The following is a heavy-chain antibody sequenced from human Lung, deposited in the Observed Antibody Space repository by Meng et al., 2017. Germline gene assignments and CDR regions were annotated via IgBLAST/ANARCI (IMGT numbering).Heavy chain of an antibody. V-gene: IGHV4-34*02. CDR2: INHSGSV. D-gene: IGHD2/OR15-2a*01. CDR3: ARAGGGSPKSVMLVARKYYLTD. Sequence: QVQVQQWGAELLKPSETLSLTCAVSGGSFSANHWSWIRQTPGQGLEWIAEINHSGSVNYNPSLKSRVSLSVDTSKNQFSLKLTSVTAADTAIYYCARAGGGSPKSVMLVARKYYLTDWGQGTLVTVSS. CDR1: GGSFSANH. J-gene: IGHJ4*02.